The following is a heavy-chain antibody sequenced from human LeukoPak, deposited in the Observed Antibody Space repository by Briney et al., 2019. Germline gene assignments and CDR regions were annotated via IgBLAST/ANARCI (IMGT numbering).Heavy chain of an antibody. CDR3: ARYRENTYSSGWYLFDY. CDR2: ITSGSSYI. Sequence: PGGSLRLSCAASGFTFSSCNMNWVRQAPGKGLEWVSSITSGSSYIYYADSVKGRFTISRDNAKNSLYLQMNSLRAEDTAVYYCARYRENTYSSGWYLFDYWGQGTLVTVSS. J-gene: IGHJ4*02. CDR1: GFTFSSCN. V-gene: IGHV3-21*01. D-gene: IGHD6-19*01.